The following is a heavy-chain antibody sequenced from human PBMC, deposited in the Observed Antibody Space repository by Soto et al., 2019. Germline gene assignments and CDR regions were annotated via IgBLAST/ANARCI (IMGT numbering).Heavy chain of an antibody. V-gene: IGHV4-59*01. J-gene: IGHJ3*02. CDR1: GGSISSYY. CDR3: GRDGGAVVEPAAMKGRAFDI. CDR2: IYHSGST. Sequence: PSETLSLTCTVSGGSISSYYWSWIRQPPGKGLEWIGYIYHSGSTNYNPSLKSRVTISVDTSKNQFSLKLSSVTAADTAVYYCGRDGGAVVEPAAMKGRAFDIWGQGKMVTVSS. D-gene: IGHD2-2*01.